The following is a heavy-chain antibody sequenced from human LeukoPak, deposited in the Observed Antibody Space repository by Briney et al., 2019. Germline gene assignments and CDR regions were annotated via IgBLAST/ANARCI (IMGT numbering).Heavy chain of an antibody. CDR3: ARDWDCSGGACRDCFDP. Sequence: ASVKVSCKASGYTFTNYGISWVRQAPGQGLEWMGWISADNGDTNYAQNLQDRVTMTTDTSTSTVYMELRSLRSDDTAAYYCARDWDCSGGACRDCFDPWGQGTLVTVSS. D-gene: IGHD2-15*01. CDR1: GYTFTNYG. J-gene: IGHJ5*02. V-gene: IGHV1-18*01. CDR2: ISADNGDT.